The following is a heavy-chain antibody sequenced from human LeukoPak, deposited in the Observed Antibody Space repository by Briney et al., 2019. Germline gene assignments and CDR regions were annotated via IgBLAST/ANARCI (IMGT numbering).Heavy chain of an antibody. V-gene: IGHV4-59*08. J-gene: IGHJ4*02. D-gene: IGHD2-15*01. CDR3: VRHSRVVAFDY. Sequence: PSETLSLTCTVSGVSISNHYSSWIRQPPGKGLEWIGYIYYTGNTNYNPSLKSRVTISEDISKNQVSLRLTSVTAADTAVYYCVRHSRVVAFDYLGQGNLVTVSS. CDR1: GVSISNHY. CDR2: IYYTGNT.